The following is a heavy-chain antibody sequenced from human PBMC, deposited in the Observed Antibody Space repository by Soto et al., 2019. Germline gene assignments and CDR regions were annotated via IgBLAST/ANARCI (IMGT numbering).Heavy chain of an antibody. CDR1: GFTFGDYA. CDR2: IRSKAYGGTT. Sequence: AGGSLRHSCTTSGFTFGDYAMSWFRQAPGKGLEWVGFIRSKAYGGTTEYAASVKGRFTISRDDSKSIAYLQMNSLKTEDTAVYYCARRRWSGGIVVLNFYDYFDPWGQGTLVTVSS. D-gene: IGHD3-22*01. CDR3: ARRRWSGGIVVLNFYDYFDP. J-gene: IGHJ5*02. V-gene: IGHV3-49*03.